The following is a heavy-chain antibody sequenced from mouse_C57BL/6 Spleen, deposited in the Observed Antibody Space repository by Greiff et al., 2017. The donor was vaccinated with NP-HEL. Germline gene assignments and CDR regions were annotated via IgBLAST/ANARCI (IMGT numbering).Heavy chain of an antibody. CDR1: GYSITSGYY. CDR3: ARGRGDVGFAY. D-gene: IGHD3-3*01. V-gene: IGHV3-6*01. CDR2: ISYDGSN. Sequence: DVHLVESGPGLVKPSQSLSLTCSVTGYSITSGYYWNWIRQFPGNKLEWMGYISYDGSNNYNPSLKNRISITRDTSKNQFFLKLNSVTTEDTATYYCARGRGDVGFAYWGQGTLVTVSA. J-gene: IGHJ3*01.